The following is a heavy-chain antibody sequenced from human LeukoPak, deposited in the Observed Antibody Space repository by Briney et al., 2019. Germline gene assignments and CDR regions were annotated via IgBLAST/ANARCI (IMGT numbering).Heavy chain of an antibody. CDR2: IYTSGST. CDR3: ARGGTMKYFQH. D-gene: IGHD3-22*01. Sequence: SETLSLTCTVSGGSVSSTNYYWSWIRQPAGKGLEWVGRIYTSGSTNYNPSLKSRVTISVDTSKDQFSLKLSSVTAADTAVYYCARGGTMKYFQHWGQGTLVTVSS. J-gene: IGHJ1*01. V-gene: IGHV4-61*10. CDR1: GGSVSSTNYY.